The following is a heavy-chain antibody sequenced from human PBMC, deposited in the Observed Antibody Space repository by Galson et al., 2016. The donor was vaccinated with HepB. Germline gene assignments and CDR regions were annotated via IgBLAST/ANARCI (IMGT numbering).Heavy chain of an antibody. CDR2: INGRGGDA. D-gene: IGHD4-11*01. J-gene: IGHJ5*02. V-gene: IGHV3-23*01. Sequence: SLRLSCAASGFTFSNYAMSWVRQAPGKGLEWVSVINGRGGDAYYADSVKGRFTISRDKSQNTLYLQMNTLRSDDTAVYYCAKVPRPSTGSNSDFDPWGQGTLVTVSS. CDR3: AKVPRPSTGSNSDFDP. CDR1: GFTFSNYA.